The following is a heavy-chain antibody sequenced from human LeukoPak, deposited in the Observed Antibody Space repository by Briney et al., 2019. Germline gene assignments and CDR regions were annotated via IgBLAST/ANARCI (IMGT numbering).Heavy chain of an antibody. Sequence: SQTLSLTCAISGDSFSSNSATWNWIRQSPSRGLEWLGRTYYKSKWYNDYAVSVKSRITINSDTSKNQFSLQLSSVTPEDTAVYCCARVSSPWSPRDAFDIWGQGTVVTVSS. V-gene: IGHV6-1*01. CDR1: GDSFSSNSAT. D-gene: IGHD1-26*01. CDR2: TYYKSKWYN. CDR3: ARVSSPWSPRDAFDI. J-gene: IGHJ3*02.